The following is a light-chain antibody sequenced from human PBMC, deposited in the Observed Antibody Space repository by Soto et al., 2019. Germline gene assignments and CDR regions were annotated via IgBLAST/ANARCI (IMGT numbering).Light chain of an antibody. CDR1: QSVSSSY. J-gene: IGKJ1*01. CDR3: QQRSNCPLT. CDR2: GAS. Sequence: TQSKATLSVSLGGRATLSCRASQSVSSSYLAWYQQKPGQAPRLLIYGASSRATGIPCRFSGSGSGTDFTLTISSLAPEDVAVYYCQQRSNCPLTFGQGTKVDIK. V-gene: IGKV3D-20*02.